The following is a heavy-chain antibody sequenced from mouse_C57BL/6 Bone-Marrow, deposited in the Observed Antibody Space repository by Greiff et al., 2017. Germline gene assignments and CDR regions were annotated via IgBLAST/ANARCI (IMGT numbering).Heavy chain of an antibody. CDR3: TKGSYGYAMDY. V-gene: IGHV1-5*01. CDR2: IYPGNSDT. Sequence: EVQLQQSGTVLARPGASVKMSCKTSGYSFTSYWMHWVKQRPGQGLEWIGAIYPGNSDTSYNQKFKGKAKLTAVTSARTAYMELSSLTNEDSAVYYCTKGSYGYAMDYWGQGTAVTVSS. J-gene: IGHJ4*01. CDR1: GYSFTSYW. D-gene: IGHD1-1*02.